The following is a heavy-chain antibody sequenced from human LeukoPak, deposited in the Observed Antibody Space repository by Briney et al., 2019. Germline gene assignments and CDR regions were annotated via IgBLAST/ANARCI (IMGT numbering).Heavy chain of an antibody. D-gene: IGHD6-13*01. CDR1: GGSISSSNW. Sequence: PSETLSLTCAVSGGSISSSNWWSWVRQPPGKGLEWIGEIYHSGSTNCNPSLKSRVTISVDKSKNQFSLKLSSVTAADTAVYYCARSGYSSSWYWFDPWGQGTLVTVSS. V-gene: IGHV4-4*02. CDR3: ARSGYSSSWYWFDP. CDR2: IYHSGST. J-gene: IGHJ5*02.